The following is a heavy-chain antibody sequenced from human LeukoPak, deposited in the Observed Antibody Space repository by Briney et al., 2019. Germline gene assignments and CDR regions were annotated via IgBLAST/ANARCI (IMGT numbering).Heavy chain of an antibody. CDR2: TLEDGRYQ. D-gene: IGHD6-19*01. J-gene: IGHJ4*02. CDR1: GFTFSNYI. Sequence: PGRSLRLSCAASGFTFSNYIMHWVRQAPGKGLDWVAVTLEDGRYQSYSDSVKGRFTISRDNSKNTLFLQMNSLRSEDTAMYYCARVQGGGYRTADYWGQGTLVTVSS. V-gene: IGHV3-30*04. CDR3: ARVQGGGYRTADY.